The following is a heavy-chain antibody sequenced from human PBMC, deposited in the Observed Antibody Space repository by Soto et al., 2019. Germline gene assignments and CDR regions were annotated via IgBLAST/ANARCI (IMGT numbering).Heavy chain of an antibody. Sequence: QVQLQESGPGLVKPSETLSLTCTVSGGSISSYYWSWIRQPPGKGLEWIGYIYYSGSTSYNPSLKSRVTISVDTSKNQFSLKLSSVTAADTAVYYCARYRGRRALGAAGTGTGFFDPWGQGTLVTVSS. D-gene: IGHD6-13*01. J-gene: IGHJ5*02. CDR3: ARYRGRRALGAAGTGTGFFDP. CDR1: GGSISSYY. CDR2: IYYSGST. V-gene: IGHV4-59*01.